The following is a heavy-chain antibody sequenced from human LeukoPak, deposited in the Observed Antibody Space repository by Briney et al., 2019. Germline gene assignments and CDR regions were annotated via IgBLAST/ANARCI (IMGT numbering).Heavy chain of an antibody. CDR2: SNPNSGGT. Sequence: ASVTVSCKASGYTFTGYYMHWVRQAPGQGLEWMGWSNPNSGGTNYAQKFQGWVTMTRDTSISTAYMELSRLRSDDTAVYYCARGAALFDIVVVPAAIPFDYWGQGTLVTVSS. J-gene: IGHJ4*02. CDR3: ARGAALFDIVVVPAAIPFDY. CDR1: GYTFTGYY. V-gene: IGHV1-2*04. D-gene: IGHD2-2*01.